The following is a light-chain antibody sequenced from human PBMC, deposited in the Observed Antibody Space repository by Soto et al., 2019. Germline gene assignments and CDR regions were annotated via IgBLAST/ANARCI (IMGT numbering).Light chain of an antibody. Sequence: QSVLTQPASVSGSPGQSITISRTGNSSYVGSYNLVSWYQHHPGKAPKLMIYEVSKRPSGVSNRFSGSKSGNTASLTISGLQAEDEADYYCCSYAGSSTLVFGTGTKVTVL. V-gene: IGLV2-23*02. CDR2: EVS. CDR1: SSYVGSYNL. CDR3: CSYAGSSTLV. J-gene: IGLJ1*01.